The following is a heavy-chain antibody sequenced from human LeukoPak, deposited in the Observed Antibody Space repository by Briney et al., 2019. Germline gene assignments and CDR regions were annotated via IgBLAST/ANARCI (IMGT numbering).Heavy chain of an antibody. D-gene: IGHD5-18*01. CDR3: ARASSGQFGLMGHSYGFNTGYYYYYMDV. CDR1: GGTFSSYA. J-gene: IGHJ6*03. Sequence: SVKVSCKASGGTFSSYAISWVRQAPGQGLEWMGGIIPIFGTANYAQEVQVRVTITAYKATTTAYMDLSSLRSEDQAVYYCARASSGQFGLMGHSYGFNTGYYYYYMDVWGKGTPVTVSS. CDR2: IIPIFGTA. V-gene: IGHV1-69*06.